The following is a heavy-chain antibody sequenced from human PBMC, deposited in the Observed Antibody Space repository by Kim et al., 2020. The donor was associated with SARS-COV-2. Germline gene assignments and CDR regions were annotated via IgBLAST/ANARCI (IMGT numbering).Heavy chain of an antibody. CDR1: GFTFTRVW. J-gene: IGHJ4*02. CDR3: TTDYERIGGLCDGDICYPASL. CDR2: LRSRVDGGTA. Sequence: GGSLRLSCAASGFTFTRVWLSWVRQAPGKGLEWVARLRSRVDGGTADYAAPVKGRFTISRDDSKDTLYLQMNGLTTEDTAVYYCTTDYERIGGLCDGDICYPASLWGQGTLVTVSS. D-gene: IGHD2-15*01. V-gene: IGHV3-15*01.